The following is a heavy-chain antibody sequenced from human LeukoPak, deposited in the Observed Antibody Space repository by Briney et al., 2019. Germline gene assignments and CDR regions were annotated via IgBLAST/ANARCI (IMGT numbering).Heavy chain of an antibody. J-gene: IGHJ6*02. V-gene: IGHV3-48*04. Sequence: PGGSLRLSCAASGFTFSSYSMNWVRQAPGKGLEWVSYISSSSSTIYYADSVKGRFTISRDNAKNSLYLQMNSLRAEDTAVYYCARDWTQWLVPYYYYGMDVWGQGTTVTVSS. CDR2: ISSSSSTI. CDR1: GFTFSSYS. D-gene: IGHD6-19*01. CDR3: ARDWTQWLVPYYYYGMDV.